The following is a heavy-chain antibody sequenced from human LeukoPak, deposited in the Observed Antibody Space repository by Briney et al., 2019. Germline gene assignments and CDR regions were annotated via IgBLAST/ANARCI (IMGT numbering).Heavy chain of an antibody. CDR2: IYHSGST. Sequence: SETLSLTCTISGVPVSADYWSWVRQPPGKGLEWIGYIYHSGSTNYNPSLQSRVSMSLDKSNSQFSLKLTYILAADTAVYFCARNRGGYYDFWSGYYPNWFDPWGQGILVTVSS. D-gene: IGHD3-3*01. CDR3: ARNRGGYYDFWSGYYPNWFDP. V-gene: IGHV4-59*02. CDR1: GVPVSADY. J-gene: IGHJ5*02.